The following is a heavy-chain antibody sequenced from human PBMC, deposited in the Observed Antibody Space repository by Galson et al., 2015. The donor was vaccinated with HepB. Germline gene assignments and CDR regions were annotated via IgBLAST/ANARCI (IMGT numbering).Heavy chain of an antibody. Sequence: SLRLSCAASGFTFSSYAMSWVRQAPGKGLEWVSAISGSGGSTYYADSVKGRFTISRDNSKNTLYLQMNSLRAEDTAVYYCAKSYTQYYYDSSGYSHPFDYWGQGTLVTVSS. CDR1: GFTFSSYA. CDR2: ISGSGGST. V-gene: IGHV3-23*01. CDR3: AKSYTQYYYDSSGYSHPFDY. D-gene: IGHD3-22*01. J-gene: IGHJ4*02.